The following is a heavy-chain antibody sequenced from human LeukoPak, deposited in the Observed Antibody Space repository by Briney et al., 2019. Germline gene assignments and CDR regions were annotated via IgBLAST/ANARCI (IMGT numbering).Heavy chain of an antibody. CDR2: IYSGGST. CDR3: ARSPHCFYGMGV. Sequence: PGGSLRLSCAASGFTVSSNYMSWVRQAPGKGLEWVSLIYSGGSTYYADSVKGRFTISRDNSKNTLYLQMNSLRAEDTAVYYCARSPHCFYGMGVWGQGTTVTVSS. V-gene: IGHV3-66*01. J-gene: IGHJ6*02. CDR1: GFTVSSNY.